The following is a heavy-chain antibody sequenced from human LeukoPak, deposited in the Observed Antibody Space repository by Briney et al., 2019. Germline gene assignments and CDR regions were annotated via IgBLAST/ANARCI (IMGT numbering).Heavy chain of an antibody. V-gene: IGHV3-7*03. CDR2: IKQDGSEK. J-gene: IGHJ6*03. Sequence: HPGGSLRLSCAASGFTFSSYWMVWVRQAPGKGLEWVANIKQDGSEKYYVDSVKGRFTISRDNSKNSLYLQMSSLRAEDTALYYCAKEKGFDYSNDRGYMDVWGKGTTVTVSS. D-gene: IGHD4-11*01. CDR1: GFTFSSYW. CDR3: AKEKGFDYSNDRGYMDV.